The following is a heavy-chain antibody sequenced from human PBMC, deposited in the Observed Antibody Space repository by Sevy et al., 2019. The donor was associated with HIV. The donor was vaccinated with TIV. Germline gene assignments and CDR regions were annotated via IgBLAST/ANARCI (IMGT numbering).Heavy chain of an antibody. Sequence: GGSLRLSCAASGFTFSSNWMSWVRQAPGKGLEWVAVIAYDGSNKYYADSEKGRFTISRDNSKNTLYLQMNSLRAEDTAVYYCEGDSSSWYRAYWGQGTLVTVSS. V-gene: IGHV3-30*03. D-gene: IGHD6-13*01. CDR2: IAYDGSNK. CDR1: GFTFSSNW. J-gene: IGHJ4*02. CDR3: EGDSSSWYRAY.